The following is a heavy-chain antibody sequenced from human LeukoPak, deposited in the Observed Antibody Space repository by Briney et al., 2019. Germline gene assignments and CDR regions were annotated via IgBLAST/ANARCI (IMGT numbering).Heavy chain of an antibody. Sequence: SETLSVTCTVSRGSISSHYWSWIRQPLGKGLEWIGDIYSSGSTNYNPSLNSRVTISVDTSKNQFSLKLSSVTAADTAVYYCAKTQFYDFWTGYFAFNPWGQGTPVTVSS. D-gene: IGHD3-3*01. V-gene: IGHV4-4*09. CDR3: AKTQFYDFWTGYFAFNP. CDR2: IYSSGST. J-gene: IGHJ5*02. CDR1: RGSISSHY.